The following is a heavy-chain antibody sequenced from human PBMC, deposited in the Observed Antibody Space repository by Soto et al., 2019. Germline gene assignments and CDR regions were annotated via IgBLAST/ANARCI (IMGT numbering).Heavy chain of an antibody. CDR1: GGSITSVGYF. D-gene: IGHD2-15*01. V-gene: IGHV4-31*03. CDR2: IAYNGYA. Sequence: SETLSLTCTVSGGSITSVGYFWTWIRQHPGKGLEWIGYIAYNGYAYYDPSLNSRVTMSMDTSKNHFSLRLSSVTAADTAVYFYVRLQFTGASCSHGGATDICYPGTFVT. J-gene: IGHJ3*02. CDR3: VRLQFTGASCSHGGATDI.